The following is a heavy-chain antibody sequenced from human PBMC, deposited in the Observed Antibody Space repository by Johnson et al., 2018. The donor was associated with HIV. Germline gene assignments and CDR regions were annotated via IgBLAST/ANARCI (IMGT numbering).Heavy chain of an antibody. D-gene: IGHD5-18*01. Sequence: MLLVESGGGVVQPGRSLRLSCAASGFTFSSYAMHWVRQAPGKGLEWVSGINWNGGSTGYADSVKGRFTISRDNAKNSLYLQINSLRPEDTAVYYCARLPSGYSRDDLDIWGQGTMVTVSS. CDR3: ARLPSGYSRDDLDI. CDR1: GFTFSSYA. V-gene: IGHV3-20*04. J-gene: IGHJ3*02. CDR2: INWNGGST.